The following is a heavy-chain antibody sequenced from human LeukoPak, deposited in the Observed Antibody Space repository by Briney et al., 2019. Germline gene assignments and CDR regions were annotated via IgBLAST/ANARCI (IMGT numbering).Heavy chain of an antibody. CDR1: GYTLTELS. V-gene: IGHV1-24*01. J-gene: IGHJ1*01. D-gene: IGHD3-22*01. CDR3: ARGYYYDSSGYYYAEYFQH. CDR2: FDPEDGET. Sequence: ASVKVSCKVSGYTLTELSMHWVRQAPGKGLEWMGGFDPEDGETIYAQKFQGRVTMTEDTSTDTAYMELSSLRSEDTAVYYCARGYYYDSSGYYYAEYFQHWGQGTLVTVSS.